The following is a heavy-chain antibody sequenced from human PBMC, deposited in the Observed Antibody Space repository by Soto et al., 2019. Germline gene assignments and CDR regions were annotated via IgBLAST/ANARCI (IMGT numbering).Heavy chain of an antibody. D-gene: IGHD2-15*01. CDR1: GGTFSSYT. Sequence: SVKVSCKASGGTFSSYTISWVRQAPGQGLEWMGRIIPILGIANYAQKFQGRVTITADKSTSTAYMELSSLRSEDTAVYYCARGYCSGGSCYSDKGVDPWGQGTLVTVSS. V-gene: IGHV1-69*02. J-gene: IGHJ5*02. CDR3: ARGYCSGGSCYSDKGVDP. CDR2: IIPILGIA.